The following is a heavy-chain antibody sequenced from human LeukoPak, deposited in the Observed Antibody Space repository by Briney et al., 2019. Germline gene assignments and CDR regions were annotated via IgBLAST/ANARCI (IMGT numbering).Heavy chain of an antibody. Sequence: SETLSLTCTVSGGSISSYYWSWIRQAPGKGLEWIGNIYNSGSTNYNPSLKSRVTVSVDTSKNQFSLKLSSVTAADTAVYYCARHGTLGSTTSPLDYWGQGTLLTVSS. CDR3: ARHGTLGSTTSPLDY. D-gene: IGHD1-26*01. CDR2: IYNSGST. CDR1: GGSISSYY. V-gene: IGHV4-59*08. J-gene: IGHJ4*02.